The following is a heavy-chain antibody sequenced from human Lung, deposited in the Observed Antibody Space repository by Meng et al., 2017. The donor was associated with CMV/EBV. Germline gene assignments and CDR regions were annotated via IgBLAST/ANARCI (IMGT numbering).Heavy chain of an antibody. J-gene: IGHJ5*02. Sequence: SXTXSLXCTVFGTSISPYYGSWIRQPPGKGLEWIGYIYFNGNTNYNPALKSRVTMSLDTSMNQFSLKLNSVTAADTAVYYCARDRSDLWSGPFEPGGRGXLVTVSS. CDR3: ARDRSDLWSGPFEP. V-gene: IGHV4-59*01. CDR2: IYFNGNT. D-gene: IGHD3-3*01. CDR1: GTSISPYY.